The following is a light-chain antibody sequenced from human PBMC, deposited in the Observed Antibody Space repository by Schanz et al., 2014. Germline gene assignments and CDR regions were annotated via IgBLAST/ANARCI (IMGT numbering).Light chain of an antibody. CDR3: QQYGSSPLT. CDR2: GAS. Sequence: EIVLTQSPGTLSLSPGDRATLSCRASQSVSSSYLAWYQQKPGQAPRLLICGASSRATGIPDRFSGSGSGTDFTLTISRLEPEDFAVYYCQQYGSSPLTFGQGTRLEIK. CDR1: QSVSSSY. J-gene: IGKJ5*01. V-gene: IGKV3-20*01.